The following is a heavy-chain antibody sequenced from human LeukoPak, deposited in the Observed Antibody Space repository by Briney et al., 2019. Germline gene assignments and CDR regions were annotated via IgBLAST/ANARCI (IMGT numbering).Heavy chain of an antibody. CDR3: ARVPSRGRTLDDAFDI. CDR2: ISSSSSYI. J-gene: IGHJ3*02. Sequence: GGSLRLSCAASGFTFSSYAMHWVRQAPGKGLEWVSSISSSSSYIYYADSVKGRFTISRDNAKNSLYLQMNSLRAEDTAVYYCARVPSRGRTLDDAFDIWGQGTMVTVSS. D-gene: IGHD1/OR15-1a*01. CDR1: GFTFSSYA. V-gene: IGHV3-21*01.